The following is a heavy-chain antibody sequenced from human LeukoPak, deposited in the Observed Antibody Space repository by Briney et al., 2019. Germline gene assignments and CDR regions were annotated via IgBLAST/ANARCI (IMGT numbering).Heavy chain of an antibody. CDR1: GYTFTGYY. Sequence: GASVKVSCKASGYTFTGYYMHWVRQAPGQGLEWMGWINPNSGGTNYAQKFQGRVTMTRDTSISTAYMELSRLRSDDTAVYYCARVNDDRSGYYYDYWGHGTLVTVSS. V-gene: IGHV1-2*02. CDR2: INPNSGGT. J-gene: IGHJ4*01. D-gene: IGHD3-22*01. CDR3: ARVNDDRSGYYYDY.